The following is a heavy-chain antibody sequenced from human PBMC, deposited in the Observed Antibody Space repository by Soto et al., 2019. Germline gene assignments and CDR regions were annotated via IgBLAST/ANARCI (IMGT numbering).Heavy chain of an antibody. D-gene: IGHD6-6*01. CDR2: IVVGSGNT. CDR3: AADLRRAAQYDHYYGMDF. Sequence: SVKVSCKASGFTFTSSAVQWVRQARGQRLEWIGWIVVGSGNTNYAQKFQERVTITRDMSTSTAYMELSSLRSEDTAVYYCAADLRRAAQYDHYYGMDFCGQGTTVIVSS. CDR1: GFTFTSSA. J-gene: IGHJ6*02. V-gene: IGHV1-58*01.